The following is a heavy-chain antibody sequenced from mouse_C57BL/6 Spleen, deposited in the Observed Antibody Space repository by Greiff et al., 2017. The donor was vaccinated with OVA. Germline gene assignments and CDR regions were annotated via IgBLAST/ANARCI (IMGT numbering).Heavy chain of an antibody. Sequence: EVQGVESGGGLVQPGGSLSLSCAASGFTFTDYYMSWVRQPPGKALEWLGFIRNKANGYTTEYSASVKGRFTISSDNSQSILYLQMNALRAEDSATYYCARSHYSYYFDYWGQGTTLTVSS. J-gene: IGHJ2*01. D-gene: IGHD1-1*02. V-gene: IGHV7-3*01. CDR2: IRNKANGYTT. CDR3: ARSHYSYYFDY. CDR1: GFTFTDYY.